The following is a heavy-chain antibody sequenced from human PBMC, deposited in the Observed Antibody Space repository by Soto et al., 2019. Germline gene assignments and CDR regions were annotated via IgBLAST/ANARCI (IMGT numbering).Heavy chain of an antibody. CDR3: AKDPGSGYDFPFDS. J-gene: IGHJ4*02. D-gene: IGHD5-12*01. Sequence: PGGSLRLSCAASGFTFSSYGMHWVRQAPGKGLEWVAVISYDGSHKYYADSVKGRFTISRDNSKNPLYLQMNSLRAEDTAVYYCAKDPGSGYDFPFDSWGQGTLVTVSS. V-gene: IGHV3-30*18. CDR1: GFTFSSYG. CDR2: ISYDGSHK.